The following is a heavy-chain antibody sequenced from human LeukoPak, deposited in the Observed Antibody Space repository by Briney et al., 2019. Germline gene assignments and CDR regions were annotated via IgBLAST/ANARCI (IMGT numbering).Heavy chain of an antibody. D-gene: IGHD6-19*01. J-gene: IGHJ4*02. Sequence: AGGSLRLSCAASGFTFNNYWMSWVRQAPGKGLEWVANIKQDGSEIYYVDSVKGRFTISRDNTKNSVYLQMDSLRVEDTAFYYCAKDNRRHYTSGPNPDSLHWGQGALVTVSS. V-gene: IGHV3-7*03. CDR1: GFTFNNYW. CDR3: AKDNRRHYTSGPNPDSLH. CDR2: IKQDGSEI.